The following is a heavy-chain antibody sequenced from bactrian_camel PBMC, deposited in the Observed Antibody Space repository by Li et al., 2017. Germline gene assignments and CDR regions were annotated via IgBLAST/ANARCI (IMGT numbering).Heavy chain of an antibody. D-gene: IGHD5*01. Sequence: HVQLVESGGGSAQAGGSLRLSCAASEDTYNRNCMAWFRQAPGKEREGVAATDRDDSTTYSDSVTGRFTISQDNAKKTTYLQMDQLRTEDTAIYYCAAGWSYGVGTLQRRHYDYWGQGTQVTVS. CDR1: EDTYNRNC. J-gene: IGHJ4*01. V-gene: IGHV3S53*01. CDR2: TDRDDST. CDR3: AAGWSYGVGTLQRRHYDY.